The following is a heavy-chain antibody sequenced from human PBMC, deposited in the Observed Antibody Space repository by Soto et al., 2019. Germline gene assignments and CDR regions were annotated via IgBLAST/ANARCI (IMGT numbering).Heavy chain of an antibody. J-gene: IGHJ3*02. CDR3: AGAPDAFDI. Sequence: QVQLVESGGGVVQPGRSLRLSCAASGFTFSSYAMHWVRQAPGKGLEWVALISYDGSNKYYADSVKGRFTISRDNSKNTLYLQMNSLRAEDTAVYYCAGAPDAFDIWGQGTMVTVSS. CDR2: ISYDGSNK. V-gene: IGHV3-30-3*01. CDR1: GFTFSSYA.